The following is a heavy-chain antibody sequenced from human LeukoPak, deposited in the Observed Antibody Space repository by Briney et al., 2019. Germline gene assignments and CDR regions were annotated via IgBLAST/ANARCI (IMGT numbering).Heavy chain of an antibody. CDR1: GFIFSNYW. V-gene: IGHV3-7*01. D-gene: IGHD3-22*01. Sequence: PGGSLRLSCAASGFIFSNYWMSWVRQAPGKGLEWVANIKQDGSEKYYVDSVKGRFTISRDNAKNSLYLQMNSLRAEDTAAYYCANHYYDSSSFDYWGQGTLVTVSS. J-gene: IGHJ4*02. CDR3: ANHYYDSSSFDY. CDR2: IKQDGSEK.